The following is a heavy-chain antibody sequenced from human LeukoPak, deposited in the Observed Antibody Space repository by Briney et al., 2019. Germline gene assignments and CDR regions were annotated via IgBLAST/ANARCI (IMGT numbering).Heavy chain of an antibody. J-gene: IGHJ4*02. V-gene: IGHV3-7*01. Sequence: GGSLRLSCAASGFTSSSSFMSWVRQTPGKGLEWVANIAQDGGEKNYVVSVEGRFTISRDNAKNSLYLEMNLLRAEDTAVYYCAREWNIQYSMGVDYWGQGTLVTVSS. CDR1: GFTSSSSF. D-gene: IGHD3-3*01. CDR2: IAQDGGEK. CDR3: AREWNIQYSMGVDY.